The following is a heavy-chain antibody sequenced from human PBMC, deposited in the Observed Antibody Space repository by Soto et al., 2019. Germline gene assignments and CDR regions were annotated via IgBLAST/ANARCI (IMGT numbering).Heavy chain of an antibody. CDR2: ISAYNDHT. CDR3: ARGTYFDY. CDR1: GYTLTTYG. V-gene: IGHV1-18*01. J-gene: IGHJ4*02. D-gene: IGHD1-1*01. Sequence: QVQLVQSVAEVKKPGASVKVSCKAAGYTLTTYGVSWVRQAPGQGLEWVGWISAYNDHTNYAQKFQGRVTMTTDTSTSTAYMELRSLRSDDTAVYYCARGTYFDYWGQGTLVTVSS.